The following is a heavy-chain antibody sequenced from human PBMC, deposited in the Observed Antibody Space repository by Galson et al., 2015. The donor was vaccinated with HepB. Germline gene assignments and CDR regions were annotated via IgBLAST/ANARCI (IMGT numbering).Heavy chain of an antibody. D-gene: IGHD6-19*01. CDR1: GFTFSIYA. Sequence: SLRLSCAASGFTFSIYAMTWVRQAPGKGLEWVSGISSSGRSTYYADSVKGRFTISRDNSKNTLDLQMSSLRADDTAVYYCAKNKLGWEIDSWGQGTLVTVSS. V-gene: IGHV3-23*01. CDR3: AKNKLGWEIDS. CDR2: ISSSGRST. J-gene: IGHJ4*02.